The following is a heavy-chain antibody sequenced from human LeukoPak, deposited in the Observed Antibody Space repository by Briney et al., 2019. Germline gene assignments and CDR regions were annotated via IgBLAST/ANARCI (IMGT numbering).Heavy chain of an antibody. J-gene: IGHJ4*02. Sequence: PSETLSLTCTVSGGSVSPYYWSWIRQPPGKGLEWIGHLYHSGSTNYNPSLKSRLTISVDTSKNQFSLKLSSVTAAATAVYYCARHLAPSSGYLTLDYWGQGILVTVSS. CDR1: GGSVSPYY. CDR3: ARHLAPSSGYLTLDY. D-gene: IGHD3-22*01. CDR2: LYHSGST. V-gene: IGHV4-59*08.